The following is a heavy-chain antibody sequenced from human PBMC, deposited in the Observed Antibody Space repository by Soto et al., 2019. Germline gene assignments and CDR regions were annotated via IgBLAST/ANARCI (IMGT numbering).Heavy chain of an antibody. D-gene: IGHD5-18*01. CDR3: ARERGGYRYGDY. V-gene: IGHV1-18*01. J-gene: IGHJ4*02. CDR2: VNIDKGNT. CDR1: GYPFSNYG. Sequence: QVQLVQSGPEVKKPGASVRVSCKPSGYPFSNYGISWMRQAPGQGLEWMGWVNIDKGNTKYAQKFQDRVTMTTHTTTSTVYLKLRSLRSDDTALYYCARERGGYRYGDYWGQGTLVIVSS.